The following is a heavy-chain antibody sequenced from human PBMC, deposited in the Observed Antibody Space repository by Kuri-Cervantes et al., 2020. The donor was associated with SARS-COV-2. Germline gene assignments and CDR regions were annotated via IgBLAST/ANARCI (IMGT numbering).Heavy chain of an antibody. J-gene: IGHJ4*02. D-gene: IGHD2-2*01. CDR1: GFTFGDYA. Sequence: GESLKISCTASGFTFGDYAMSWVRQAPGKGLEWVGFTRSKAYGGTTEYAASVKGRFTISRDDSKSIAYLQMNSLKTEDTAVYYCTRPIVVVPAAHLSFDYWGQGTLVTVSS. V-gene: IGHV3-49*04. CDR2: TRSKAYGGTT. CDR3: TRPIVVVPAAHLSFDY.